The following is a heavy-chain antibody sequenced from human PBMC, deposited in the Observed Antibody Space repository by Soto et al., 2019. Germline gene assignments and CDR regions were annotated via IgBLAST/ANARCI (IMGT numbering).Heavy chain of an antibody. Sequence: GGSLRLSCAASGFTLSNYAMSWVRQPPGKGLEWVSGISASGGSTDYADSVKGRFTISRDNSKNTLYLQMNSLRAEDTAVYYCAKEGTSCCYYYYMDVWGKGTTVTVSS. CDR3: AKEGTSCCYYYYMDV. D-gene: IGHD2-2*01. CDR2: ISASGGST. V-gene: IGHV3-23*01. CDR1: GFTLSNYA. J-gene: IGHJ6*03.